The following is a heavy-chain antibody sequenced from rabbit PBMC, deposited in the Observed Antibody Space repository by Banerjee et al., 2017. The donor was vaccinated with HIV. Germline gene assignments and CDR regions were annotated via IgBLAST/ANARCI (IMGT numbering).Heavy chain of an antibody. CDR1: TFSFSNKYV. V-gene: IGHV1S45*01. J-gene: IGHJ4*01. CDR2: INTGSRNA. D-gene: IGHD4-1*01. Sequence: QEQLEESGGDLVKPEGSLTLTCTASTFSFSNKYVMCWVRQAPGKGLEWIGCINTGSRNAYYASWVISRFTISKTSSTTVALHMTSLTAADTATYFCARDRGDWGYYFTLWGPGTLVTVS. CDR3: ARDRGDWGYYFTL.